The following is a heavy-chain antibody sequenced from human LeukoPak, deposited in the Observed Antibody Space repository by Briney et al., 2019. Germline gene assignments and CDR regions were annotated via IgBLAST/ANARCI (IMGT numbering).Heavy chain of an antibody. Sequence: PGGSLRLSCAASGFTFSSYGMHWVRQAPGKGLEWVSGINWNGGSTGYADSVKGRFTISRDNAKNSLYLQMNSLRAEDTALYHCARSGTFRLVVPAADAFDIWGQGTMVTVSS. D-gene: IGHD2-2*01. CDR3: ARSGTFRLVVPAADAFDI. CDR1: GFTFSSYG. CDR2: INWNGGST. V-gene: IGHV3-20*01. J-gene: IGHJ3*02.